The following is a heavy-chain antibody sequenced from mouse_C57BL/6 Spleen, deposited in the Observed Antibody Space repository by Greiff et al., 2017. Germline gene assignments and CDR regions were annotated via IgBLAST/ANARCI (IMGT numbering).Heavy chain of an antibody. J-gene: IGHJ2*01. CDR3: ARGGSGYGVDY. D-gene: IGHD3-2*02. CDR2: ISDGGSYT. Sequence: EVKLVESGGGLVKPGGSLKLSCAASGFTFSSYAMSWVRQTPEKRLEWVATISDGGSYTYYPDNVKGRFTISRDNAKNNLYLQMSHLKSEDTAMYYCARGGSGYGVDYWGQGTTLTVSS. CDR1: GFTFSSYA. V-gene: IGHV5-4*03.